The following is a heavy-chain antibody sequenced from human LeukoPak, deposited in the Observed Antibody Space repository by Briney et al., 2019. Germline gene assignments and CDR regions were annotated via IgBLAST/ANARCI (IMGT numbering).Heavy chain of an antibody. Sequence: GRSLRLSRAASGFTASSHFMSWVRQAPGQGLEWVSVLYDDGTTKYPDSVKGRFTISRDNSKNTLYLQMDSLRTEDSAVYYCTRDLLYHYYKYWGQGTLVTVSS. J-gene: IGHJ4*02. CDR3: TRDLLYHYYKY. V-gene: IGHV3-53*01. D-gene: IGHD3-3*01. CDR2: LYDDGTT. CDR1: GFTASSHF.